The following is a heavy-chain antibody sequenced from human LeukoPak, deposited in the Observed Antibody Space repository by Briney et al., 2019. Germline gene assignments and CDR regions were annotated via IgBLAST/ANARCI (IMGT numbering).Heavy chain of an antibody. Sequence: GGSLRLSCAASGFTFSSYGMHWVRQAPGKGLEWVAVISYDGSNKYYADSVKGRFTISRDNSKNTLYLQMNSLRAEDTAVYYCAKEDIAVAAIYRAFDYWGQGTLVTVSS. J-gene: IGHJ4*02. CDR2: ISYDGSNK. CDR1: GFTFSSYG. CDR3: AKEDIAVAAIYRAFDY. D-gene: IGHD6-19*01. V-gene: IGHV3-30*18.